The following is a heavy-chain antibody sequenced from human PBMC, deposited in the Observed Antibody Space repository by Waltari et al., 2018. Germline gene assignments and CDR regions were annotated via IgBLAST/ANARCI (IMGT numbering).Heavy chain of an antibody. CDR2: IWFDGSNE. CDR3: AKDFGVGYHWFSP. Sequence: QVQLVESGGGVVQPGGSLRLSCEASGFNFNHYGMHWVRQAPGKGLEWVAVIWFDGSNEYYADSVKGRFTISRDNSKNTLYLQMNSLRDEDTAVYYCAKDFGVGYHWFSPWGQGTLVTVSS. V-gene: IGHV3-33*06. J-gene: IGHJ5*02. D-gene: IGHD3-16*01. CDR1: GFNFNHYG.